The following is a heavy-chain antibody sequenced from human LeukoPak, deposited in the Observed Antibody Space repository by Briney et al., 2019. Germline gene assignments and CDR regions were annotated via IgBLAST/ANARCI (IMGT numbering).Heavy chain of an antibody. J-gene: IGHJ4*02. V-gene: IGHV3-48*04. D-gene: IGHD5-18*01. CDR3: AREGTAMVSFDY. Sequence: GGSLRLSCEASGFSFGGYGMNWVRQAPGKGLEWVSTISGSGATRYYADSVKGRFTISRDNAKNSLYLQMNSLRAEDTAVYYCAREGTAMVSFDYWGQGTLVTVSS. CDR2: ISGSGATR. CDR1: GFSFGGYG.